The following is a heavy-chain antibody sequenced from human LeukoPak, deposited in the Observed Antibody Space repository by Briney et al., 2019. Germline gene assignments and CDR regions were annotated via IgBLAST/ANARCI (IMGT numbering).Heavy chain of an antibody. J-gene: IGHJ4*02. V-gene: IGHV3-7*01. D-gene: IGHD3-22*01. CDR1: GFTFISYW. CDR3: ARDLGYYGSSGYYG. Sequence: PGGSLRLSCAASGFTFISYWLSCVRQAPGQGFERVANINQDGSVKCYVYSVKGRFTISRDNAKNSLYLQMNSLRAEDTAVYYCARDLGYYGSSGYYGWGQGTLVTVSS. CDR2: INQDGSVK.